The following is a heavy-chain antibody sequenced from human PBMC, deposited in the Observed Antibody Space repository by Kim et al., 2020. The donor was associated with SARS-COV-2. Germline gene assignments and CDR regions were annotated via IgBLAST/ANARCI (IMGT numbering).Heavy chain of an antibody. J-gene: IGHJ6*02. Sequence: GGSLRLSCAASGFTFSSYWMHWVRQAPGKGLVWVSRINSDGSSTSYADSVKGRFTISRDNAKNTLYLQMNSLRAEDTAVYYCARVHSSSWIYYYYGMDVWGQGTTVTVSS. V-gene: IGHV3-74*01. CDR3: ARVHSSSWIYYYYGMDV. CDR1: GFTFSSYW. D-gene: IGHD6-13*01. CDR2: INSDGSST.